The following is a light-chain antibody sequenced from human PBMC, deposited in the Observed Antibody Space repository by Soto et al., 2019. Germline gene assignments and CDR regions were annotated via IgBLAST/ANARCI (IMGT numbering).Light chain of an antibody. V-gene: IGLV2-14*01. Sequence: QSSLTQPASVSGSPGQSITISCTGTSNVVGGYDYVGWYQQHPGKAPKLMIYNVYNRPSGVSFRFSGSKSGNTASLTISGLQTEDEADYYCTSYTNRYTYVFGTGTKVTVL. CDR3: TSYTNRYTYV. J-gene: IGLJ1*01. CDR2: NVY. CDR1: SNVVGGYDY.